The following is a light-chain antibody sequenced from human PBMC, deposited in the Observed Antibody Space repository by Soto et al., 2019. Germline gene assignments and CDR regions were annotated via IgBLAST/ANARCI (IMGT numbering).Light chain of an antibody. Sequence: IVLTQSPGTLSLSPGERATLSCRASQSVSSSYLAWYQQKPGQAPRLLIYGASSRATGIPDRFSGSGSGTDFTLTISSLEPEDFAIYYCQQRNYWQVTFGQGTKVDIK. CDR3: QQRNYWQVT. CDR1: QSVSSSY. J-gene: IGKJ1*01. V-gene: IGKV3D-20*02. CDR2: GAS.